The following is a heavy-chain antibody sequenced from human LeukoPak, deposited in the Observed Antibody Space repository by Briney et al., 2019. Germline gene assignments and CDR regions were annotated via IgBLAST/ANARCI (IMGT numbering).Heavy chain of an antibody. V-gene: IGHV4-39*07. D-gene: IGHD4-17*01. CDR3: ARDQYGDYVGDYYYYMDV. J-gene: IGHJ6*03. CDR1: GGSISSSSYY. CDR2: IYHSGST. Sequence: SETLSLTCTVSGGSISSSSYYWGWIRQPPGKGLEWIGSIYHSGSTYYNPSLKSRVTISVDTSKNQFSLKLSSVTAADTAVYYCARDQYGDYVGDYYYYMDVWGKGTTVTVSS.